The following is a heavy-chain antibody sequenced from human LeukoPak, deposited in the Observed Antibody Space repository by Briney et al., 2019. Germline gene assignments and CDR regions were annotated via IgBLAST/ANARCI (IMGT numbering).Heavy chain of an antibody. Sequence: PGGSLRLSCATSGFIFSHHGMNWVRQASGKGLEWVSGIRADAVTTYYADSVKGRFIISRDNSKNTVYLQMNSLSAEDAAVYYCVKDDGWVQYANWGQGTLVTVSS. D-gene: IGHD5-24*01. CDR3: VKDDGWVQYAN. J-gene: IGHJ4*02. CDR1: GFIFSHHG. CDR2: IRADAVTT. V-gene: IGHV3-23*01.